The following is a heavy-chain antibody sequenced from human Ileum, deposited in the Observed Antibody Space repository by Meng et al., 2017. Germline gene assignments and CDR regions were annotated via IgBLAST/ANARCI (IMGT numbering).Heavy chain of an antibody. J-gene: IGHJ4*02. Sequence: GGSLRLSCAASGFTFSTSWMYWVRQAPGKGLEWVANIKPDGSEIYYGGSVKGRFTISRDNAKNSLHLQMDSLRDEDTAVYFCASFTAGWGQGTLVTSPQ. CDR3: ASFTAG. V-gene: IGHV3-7*01. CDR2: IKPDGSEI. CDR1: GFTFSTSW.